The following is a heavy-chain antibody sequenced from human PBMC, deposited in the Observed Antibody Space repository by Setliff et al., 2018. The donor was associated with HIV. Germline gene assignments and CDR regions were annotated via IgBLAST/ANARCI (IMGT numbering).Heavy chain of an antibody. CDR2: ISDDGTKK. CDR1: GFTFSSYG. D-gene: IGHD5-18*01. CDR3: ARGGYVQPAGY. J-gene: IGHJ4*02. V-gene: IGHV3-30*03. Sequence: GGSLRLSCAASGFTFSSYGMHWVRQAPGKGLEWVAVISDDGTKKYYADSVKGRFTISRDNSKNTLYLQMNSLRSEDTAVYYCARGGYVQPAGYWGQGTLVTVSS.